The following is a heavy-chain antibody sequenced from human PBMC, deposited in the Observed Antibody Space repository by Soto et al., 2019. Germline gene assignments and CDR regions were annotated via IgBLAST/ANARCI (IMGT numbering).Heavy chain of an antibody. CDR2: IYYSGST. CDR1: GGSISSYY. J-gene: IGHJ4*02. V-gene: IGHV4-59*01. CDR3: ARAEASNWATGVIDY. D-gene: IGHD7-27*01. Sequence: SETLSLTCTVSGGSISSYYWSWIRQPPGKGLEWIGYIYYSGSTNYNPSLKSRVTISVDTSKNQFSLKLSSVTAADTAVYYCARAEASNWATGVIDYWGQGTLVTAPQ.